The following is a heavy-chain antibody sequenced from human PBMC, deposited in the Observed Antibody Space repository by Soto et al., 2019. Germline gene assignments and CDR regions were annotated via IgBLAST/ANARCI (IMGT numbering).Heavy chain of an antibody. D-gene: IGHD1-20*01. Sequence: SETLSLTCAVYGWSFSGYYWSWIRQSPGKGPEWIGSVFYTGFTSYNPSLESRVSVSVDTSKNQFSLKVSGVSAADTAVYYCATSQKGYNWNYFDHWGQGALVTVSS. CDR1: GWSFSGYY. J-gene: IGHJ4*02. CDR3: ATSQKGYNWNYFDH. V-gene: IGHV4-34*12. CDR2: VFYTGFT.